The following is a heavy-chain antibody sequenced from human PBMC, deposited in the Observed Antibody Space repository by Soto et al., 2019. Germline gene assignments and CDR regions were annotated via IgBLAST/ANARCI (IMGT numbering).Heavy chain of an antibody. Sequence: QVQLVQSGAEVKKPGSSVKVSCKASGGTFSSYAISWVRQAPGQGLEWMGGIIPIFGTANYAQKFQGRVTNTADKSTSTASMELSSLRSEDTAVYYCARVTPNSGWFDFDYWGQGTLVTVSS. D-gene: IGHD6-19*01. J-gene: IGHJ4*02. CDR1: GGTFSSYA. V-gene: IGHV1-69*06. CDR3: ARVTPNSGWFDFDY. CDR2: IIPIFGTA.